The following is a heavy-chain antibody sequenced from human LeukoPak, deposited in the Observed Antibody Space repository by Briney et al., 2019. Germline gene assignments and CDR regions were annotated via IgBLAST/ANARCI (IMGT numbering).Heavy chain of an antibody. CDR1: GGSISNYC. D-gene: IGHD6-19*01. CDR3: ARRGRSSAWFYHFDS. V-gene: IGHV4-59*08. J-gene: IGHJ4*02. Sequence: PSETLSLTFTVSGGSISNYCWSWIRQPPGKGLEWIGYIYDSGNTNYNPSLKSRVTISVDTSKNQFSLNLRSVTAADTAVYYCARRGRSSAWFYHFDSWGQGTLVTVSS. CDR2: IYDSGNT.